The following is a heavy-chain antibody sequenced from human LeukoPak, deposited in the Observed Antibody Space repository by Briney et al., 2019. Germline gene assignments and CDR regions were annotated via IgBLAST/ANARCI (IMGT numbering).Heavy chain of an antibody. CDR3: ATGPLPHYYGSGSRYWGWFDP. D-gene: IGHD3-10*01. CDR1: GFSIRSAGYY. Sequence: PSEALSLTCTVSGFSIRSAGYYWGWIRQPPGKGLEGIGTIYHNGDIFDSPSLKSRVTMSVNTSKNQFFLNLSSVTAADTAVSYCATGPLPHYYGSGSRYWGWFDPWGQGTLVTVSS. J-gene: IGHJ5*02. V-gene: IGHV4-38-2*02. CDR2: IYHNGDI.